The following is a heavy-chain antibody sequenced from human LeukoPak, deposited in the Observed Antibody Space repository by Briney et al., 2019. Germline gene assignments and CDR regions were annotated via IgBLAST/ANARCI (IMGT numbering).Heavy chain of an antibody. CDR2: ISSSSSYI. V-gene: IGHV3-21*01. CDR3: ARGYNWNDDAAFDI. D-gene: IGHD1-1*01. Sequence: PGGSLRLSCAASGFTFSSYSMNWVRQAPGKGLEWVSSISSSSSYIYYADSVKGRFTISRDNAKNSLYLQMNSLRAEDTAVYYCARGYNWNDDAAFDIWGQGTMVTVSS. CDR1: GFTFSSYS. J-gene: IGHJ3*02.